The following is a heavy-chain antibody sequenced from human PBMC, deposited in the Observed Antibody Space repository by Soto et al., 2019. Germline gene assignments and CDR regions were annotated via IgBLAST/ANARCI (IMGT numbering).Heavy chain of an antibody. CDR2: IYYSGST. J-gene: IGHJ5*02. V-gene: IGHV4-39*01. CDR1: GGSISSSSYY. CDR3: ARRITIFGVVPNNWFDP. D-gene: IGHD3-3*01. Sequence: SETVSLTXTVSGGSISSSSYYWGWIRQPPGKGLEWIGSIYYSGSTYYNPSLKSRVTISVDTSKNQFSLKLSSVTAADTAVYYCARRITIFGVVPNNWFDPWGQGTLVTVSS.